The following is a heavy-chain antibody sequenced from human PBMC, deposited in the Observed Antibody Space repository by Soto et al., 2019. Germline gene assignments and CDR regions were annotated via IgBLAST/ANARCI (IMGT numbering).Heavy chain of an antibody. D-gene: IGHD3-3*01. J-gene: IGHJ6*02. CDR2: IIPIFGTA. V-gene: IGHV1-69*01. CDR1: AGTFISYA. CDR3: ARDFHRITIFGVVQHDYYYYGMDV. Sequence: SVKVACKASAGTFISYAIIWVRQAPGQGLEWMGGIIPIFGTANYAQKFQGRVTITADESTSTAYMELSSLRSEDTAVYYCARDFHRITIFGVVQHDYYYYGMDVWAQGTTVTVSS.